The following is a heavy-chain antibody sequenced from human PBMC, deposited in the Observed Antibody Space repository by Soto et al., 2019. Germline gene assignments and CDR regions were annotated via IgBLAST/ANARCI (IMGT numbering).Heavy chain of an antibody. Sequence: QVQLVESGGGVVQPGRSLRLSCAASGFTFNNYGMHWVRQAPGKGLEWVAVISYDGSNKYYADSVKGRFTISRDNSKNTLYLQMNSLRLEDTAVYYCAKMPPFWSLRNDAFDIWGQGTMVTVSS. D-gene: IGHD2-21*02. CDR3: AKMPPFWSLRNDAFDI. J-gene: IGHJ3*02. V-gene: IGHV3-30*18. CDR2: ISYDGSNK. CDR1: GFTFNNYG.